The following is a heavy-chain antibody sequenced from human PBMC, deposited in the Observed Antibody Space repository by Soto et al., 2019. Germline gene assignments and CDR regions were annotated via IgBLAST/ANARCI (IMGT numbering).Heavy chain of an antibody. Sequence: SVKVSCKASGGTFSSYAISWVRQAPGQGLEWMGGIIPIFGTANYAQKFQGRVTITADESTSTAYMELSSLRSEDTAVYYCASQLYYYDSSSNWFDPWGQGTLVTVSS. CDR1: GGTFSSYA. CDR3: ASQLYYYDSSSNWFDP. D-gene: IGHD3-22*01. J-gene: IGHJ5*02. CDR2: IIPIFGTA. V-gene: IGHV1-69*13.